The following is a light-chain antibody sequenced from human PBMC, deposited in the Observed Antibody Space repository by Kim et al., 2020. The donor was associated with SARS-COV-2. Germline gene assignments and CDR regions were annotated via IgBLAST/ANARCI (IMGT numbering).Light chain of an antibody. V-gene: IGLV10-54*04. J-gene: IGLJ3*02. CDR2: RNN. CDR3: SAWDDSLKAWV. Sequence: QAGLTQPTSVSQGLRQTATLTCTGNSNNIGDQGVAWLQQHQGHPPKLLSYRNNKRPSGIAERFSASRSGNAAFLTITGLQPEDEADYYCSAWDDSLKAWVFGGGTQLTVL. CDR1: SNNIGDQG.